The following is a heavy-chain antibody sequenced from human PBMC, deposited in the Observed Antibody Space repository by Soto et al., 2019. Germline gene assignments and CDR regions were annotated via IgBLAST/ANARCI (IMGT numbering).Heavy chain of an antibody. Sequence: QLQLQESGPGLVKPSETLSLTCTVSGGSISSSDYYWGWIRQPPGKGLEWIGNIYYSGSASYNPSLTSRVTISVDTSTNQVSLKLSSVTAADTAVYICVIGYTWVGFDYWGQGTLVTVSS. J-gene: IGHJ4*02. CDR1: GGSISSSDYY. CDR2: IYYSGSA. D-gene: IGHD5-18*01. V-gene: IGHV4-39*01. CDR3: VIGYTWVGFDY.